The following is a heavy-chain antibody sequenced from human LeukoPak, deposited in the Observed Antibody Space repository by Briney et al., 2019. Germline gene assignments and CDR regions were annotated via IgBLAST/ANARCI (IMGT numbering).Heavy chain of an antibody. Sequence: GGSLRLSCAASGFTFSRYAMSWVRQTPGKGLEWLSTISGHGGSTYYADSVKGRFSISRDNSKNTLYLQMNSLRAEDTAVYYCAKVPVTNYYYDGMDVWGQGTTVTVSS. V-gene: IGHV3-23*01. CDR2: ISGHGGST. D-gene: IGHD4-17*01. J-gene: IGHJ6*02. CDR3: AKVPVTNYYYDGMDV. CDR1: GFTFSRYA.